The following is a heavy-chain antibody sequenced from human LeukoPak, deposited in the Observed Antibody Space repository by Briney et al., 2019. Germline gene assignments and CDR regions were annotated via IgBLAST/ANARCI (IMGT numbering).Heavy chain of an antibody. CDR1: GGSISISSYY. CDR2: IYYSGST. D-gene: IGHD3-10*01. Sequence: PSETLSLTCTVSGGSISISSYYWGWIRQPPGKGLEWIGSIYYSGSTYYNPSLKSRVTISVDTSKNQFSLKLSSVTAADTAVYYCARYGSGSYYNWFDPWGQGTLVTVSS. CDR3: ARYGSGSYYNWFDP. V-gene: IGHV4-39*01. J-gene: IGHJ5*02.